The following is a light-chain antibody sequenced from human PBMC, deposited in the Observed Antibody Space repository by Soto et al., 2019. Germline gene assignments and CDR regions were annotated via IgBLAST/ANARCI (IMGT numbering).Light chain of an antibody. J-gene: IGLJ2*01. CDR2: DVS. Sequence: QSALTQPRSVSGSPGQSVTISCTGTSNDVGGYNFVSWYQQHPGKVPKLFIYDVSRRPSGVPDRFSGSKSGNTASLTISGLQAEDEAEYYCSSYAGSYTLVFGGGTTLTVL. CDR1: SNDVGGYNF. CDR3: SSYAGSYTLV. V-gene: IGLV2-11*01.